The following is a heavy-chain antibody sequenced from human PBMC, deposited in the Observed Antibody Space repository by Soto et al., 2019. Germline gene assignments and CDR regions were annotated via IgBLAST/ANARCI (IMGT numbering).Heavy chain of an antibody. CDR1: GFTFSSYG. D-gene: IGHD6-13*01. CDR3: AKGGGGAAADYYYGMDV. Sequence: GGSLRLSCTASGFTFSSYGMHWVRQAPGKGLEWVAVISYDGSNKYYADSVKGRFTISRDNSKNTLYLQMNSLRAEDTAVYYCAKGGGGAAADYYYGMDVWGQGTTVTVSS. J-gene: IGHJ6*02. V-gene: IGHV3-30*18. CDR2: ISYDGSNK.